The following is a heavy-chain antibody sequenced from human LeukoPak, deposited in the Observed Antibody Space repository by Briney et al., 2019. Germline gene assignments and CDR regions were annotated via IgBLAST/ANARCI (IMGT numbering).Heavy chain of an antibody. CDR2: IGIDSGNT. V-gene: IGHV3-11*06. Sequence: GGSRSPSFPALESPSIEYTMNWFGQAPGKGLKWISYIGIDSGNTKYADSVRGRFTISADKAKNSLYLQMNSLRVEDTAVYYCARDHNYAFDNWGQGTLVSVAS. CDR3: ARDHNYAFDN. J-gene: IGHJ4*02. CDR1: ESPSIEYT. D-gene: IGHD1-1*01.